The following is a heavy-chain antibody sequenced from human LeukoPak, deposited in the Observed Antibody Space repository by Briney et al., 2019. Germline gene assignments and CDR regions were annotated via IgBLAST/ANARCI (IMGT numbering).Heavy chain of an antibody. J-gene: IGHJ4*02. CDR1: GFTFTSSA. CDR2: IVVGSGNT. Sequence: SVKVSCKASGFTFTSSAVQWVRQARGQRLGWIGWIVVGSGNTNYAQKFQERVIITRDMSTSTADMELSSRRSEDTAVYYCAADDGDILTAPGDYWGQGTLVTVSS. D-gene: IGHD3-9*01. V-gene: IGHV1-58*01. CDR3: AADDGDILTAPGDY.